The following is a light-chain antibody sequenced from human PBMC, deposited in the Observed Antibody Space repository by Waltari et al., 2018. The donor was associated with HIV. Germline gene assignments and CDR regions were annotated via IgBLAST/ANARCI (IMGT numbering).Light chain of an antibody. CDR1: QRVLYSSNNKNY. J-gene: IGKJ2*01. CDR3: QQYYSTPSYT. V-gene: IGKV4-1*01. CDR2: WAS. Sequence: DIVMTQSPDSLAVSLGERATINCKSSQRVLYSSNNKNYLAWYQQKPGQPPKLLIYWASTRESVVPDRFSGSGSGTDFTLTISSLQAEDVAVYYCQQYYSTPSYTFGQGTKLEIK.